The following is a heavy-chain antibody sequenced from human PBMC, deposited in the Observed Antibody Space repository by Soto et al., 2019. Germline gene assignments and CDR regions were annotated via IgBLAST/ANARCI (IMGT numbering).Heavy chain of an antibody. J-gene: IGHJ1*01. CDR1: GGYISGSDYY. CDR3: ASKGYRI. Sequence: SETLSLTCSVSGGYISGSDYYWGWIRQSPGKGLEWIGSIYHTGETYYKSSLKSRVTISVDTSKNQFYMQLRSLTAADTAVYYCASKGYRIWGQGTQVTVSS. CDR2: IYHTGET. V-gene: IGHV4-39*01. D-gene: IGHD3-16*02.